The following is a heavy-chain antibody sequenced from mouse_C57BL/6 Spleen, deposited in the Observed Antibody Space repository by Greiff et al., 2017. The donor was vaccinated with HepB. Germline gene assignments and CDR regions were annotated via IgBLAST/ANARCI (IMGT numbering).Heavy chain of an antibody. J-gene: IGHJ1*03. V-gene: IGHV5-9*01. Sequence: EVKLVESGGGLVKPGGSLKLSCAASGFTFSSYTMSWVRQTPEKRLEWVATISGGGGNTYYPDSVKGRFTISRDNAKNTLYLQMSSLRSEDTALYYCARQRLYYGSSYGYFDVWGTGTTVTVSS. CDR3: ARQRLYYGSSYGYFDV. CDR1: GFTFSSYT. CDR2: ISGGGGNT. D-gene: IGHD1-1*01.